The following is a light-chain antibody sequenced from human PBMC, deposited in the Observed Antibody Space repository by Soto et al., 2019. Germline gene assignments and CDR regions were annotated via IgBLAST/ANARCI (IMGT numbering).Light chain of an antibody. CDR3: QQYGSSPWT. CDR1: QYINTR. Sequence: EIVLSQSPATLSSFRGDRVTLSCRASQYINTRLAWYQHRPGQAPRLLIYGASSGATGIPDRFSGSGSGTDFTLTISRLEPEDFAVYYCQQYGSSPWTFGQGTKVDI. J-gene: IGKJ1*01. CDR2: GAS. V-gene: IGKV3-20*01.